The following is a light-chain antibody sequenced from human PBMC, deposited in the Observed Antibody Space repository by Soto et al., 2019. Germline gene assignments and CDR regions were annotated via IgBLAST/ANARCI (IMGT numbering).Light chain of an antibody. J-gene: IGKJ4*01. CDR1: QILTNY. CDR2: EVS. CDR3: QQRSNWPLT. Sequence: EIVLTQSPATLSLSPGERATLSCRASQILTNYLNWYQQKPGQAPRLLIYEVSKRATGIPARFSGSGSGTDFTLTISSLEPEDFAVYYCQQRSNWPLTFGGGTKVEVK. V-gene: IGKV3-11*01.